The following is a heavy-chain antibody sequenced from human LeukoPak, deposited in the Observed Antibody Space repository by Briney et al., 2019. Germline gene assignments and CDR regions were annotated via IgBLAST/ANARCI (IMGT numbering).Heavy chain of an antibody. CDR2: IIPILGRA. J-gene: IGHJ4*02. V-gene: IGHV1-69*10. CDR3: ERDTLDKWSDQHGHL. CDR1: GGTFTSYA. Sequence: SVKVSCKASGGTFTSYAISWVRQAPGQGLEWRGGIIPILGRANYAQKFQGRVTITADESTSTAHMEMRRLRAEDTAVDYCERDTLDKWSDQHGHLGGRGPLVTVPS. D-gene: IGHD1-26*01.